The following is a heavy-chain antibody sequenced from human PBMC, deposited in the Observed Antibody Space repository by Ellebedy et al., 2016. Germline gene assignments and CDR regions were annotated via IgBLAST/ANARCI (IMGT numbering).Heavy chain of an antibody. CDR2: ISNDGRNN. CDR1: GFTFSHYG. D-gene: IGHD6-13*01. J-gene: IGHJ5*02. V-gene: IGHV3-30*18. Sequence: GESLKISCAASGFTFSHYGMHWVRQAPGQGLEWMAVISNDGRNNYYADSVKGRFTISRDNSKNTLYLQMNSLRAEDTAVYYCAKDRGIAAVRWFDPWGQGTLVTVSS. CDR3: AKDRGIAAVRWFDP.